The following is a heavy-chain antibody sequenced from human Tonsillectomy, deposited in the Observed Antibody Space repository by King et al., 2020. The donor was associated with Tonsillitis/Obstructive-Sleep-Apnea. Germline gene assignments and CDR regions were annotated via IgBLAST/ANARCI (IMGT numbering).Heavy chain of an antibody. D-gene: IGHD3-3*01. CDR3: ARGTAIFGVVPDAFDI. CDR1: GGAFSNYG. J-gene: IGHJ3*02. CDR2: FLPIFETS. V-gene: IGHV1-69*01. Sequence: VQLVQSGAEVKKPGSSVKVSCKTSGGAFSNYGISWVRQAPGRGLEWMVGFLPIFETSNYAQKFQDRFTITADESTSTVYMEFIRLRSEDTAVYYCARGTAIFGVVPDAFDIWGQGTTVTVSS.